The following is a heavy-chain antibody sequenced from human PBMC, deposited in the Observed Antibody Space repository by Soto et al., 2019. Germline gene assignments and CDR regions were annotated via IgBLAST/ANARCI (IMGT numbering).Heavy chain of an antibody. CDR2: IYYSGST. V-gene: IGHV4-31*03. CDR1: GGSISSGGYY. CDR3: ARGRITFGGVIVKHGMDV. Sequence: SETLSFTCTVSGGSISSGGYYWSWIRQHPGKGLEWIGYIYYSGSTYYNPSLKSRVTISVDTSKNQFSLKLSSVTAADTAVYYCARGRITFGGVIVKHGMDVWGQGTTVTVSS. J-gene: IGHJ6*02. D-gene: IGHD3-16*02.